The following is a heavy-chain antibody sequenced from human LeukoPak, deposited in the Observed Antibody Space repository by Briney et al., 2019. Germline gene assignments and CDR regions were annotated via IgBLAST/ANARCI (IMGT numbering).Heavy chain of an antibody. CDR3: ASIAVAGTRSGWFDP. CDR1: GFTFSSYW. Sequence: GGSLRLSCAASGFTFSSYWMHWVRQAPGKGLVWVSRINSDGSSTSYADSVKGRFTISRDNAKNTLYLQMNSLRAEDTAVYYCASIAVAGTRSGWFDPWGQGTLVTVSS. CDR2: INSDGSST. J-gene: IGHJ5*02. D-gene: IGHD6-19*01. V-gene: IGHV3-74*01.